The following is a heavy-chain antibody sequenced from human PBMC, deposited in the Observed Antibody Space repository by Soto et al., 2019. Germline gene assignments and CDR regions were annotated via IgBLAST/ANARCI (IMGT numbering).Heavy chain of an antibody. Sequence: SVKVSCKASGGTFSSYAISWVRQAPGQGLEWMGGIIPIFGTANYAQKFQGRVTITADKSTSTAYMELSSLRSEDTAVHYCARGVGGYYGSGSYYYYGMDVWGQGTTVTVSS. J-gene: IGHJ6*02. CDR2: IIPIFGTA. CDR3: ARGVGGYYGSGSYYYYGMDV. D-gene: IGHD3-10*01. V-gene: IGHV1-69*06. CDR1: GGTFSSYA.